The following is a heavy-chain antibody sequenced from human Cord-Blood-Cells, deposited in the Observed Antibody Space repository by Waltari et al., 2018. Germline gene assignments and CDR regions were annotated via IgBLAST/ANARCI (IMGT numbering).Heavy chain of an antibody. Sequence: QVQLVQSGAEVKKPGSSVKVSCKASGGTFSSYAISWVRPAPGQGLEWMGGIIPILGIANTAQKFQGRGTITADKSTSTAYMELSSLRSEDTAVYYCALTGTSDYPHYFDYWGQGTLVTVSS. J-gene: IGHJ4*02. D-gene: IGHD4-17*01. CDR3: ALTGTSDYPHYFDY. CDR2: IIPILGIA. V-gene: IGHV1-69*10. CDR1: GGTFSSYA.